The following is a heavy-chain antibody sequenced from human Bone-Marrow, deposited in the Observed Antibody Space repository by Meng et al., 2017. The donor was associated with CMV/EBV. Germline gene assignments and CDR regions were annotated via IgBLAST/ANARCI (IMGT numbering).Heavy chain of an antibody. Sequence: GESLKISCAASGFTFSSYWMSWVRQAPGKGLEWVANIKQDGSEKYYVDSVKGRFTISRDNAKNSLYLQMNSLRAEDTAVYYCARLNSGYSYEFDYWGQGTLVTVSS. CDR1: GFTFSSYW. CDR3: ARLNSGYSYEFDY. J-gene: IGHJ4*02. V-gene: IGHV3-7*01. CDR2: IKQDGSEK. D-gene: IGHD5-18*01.